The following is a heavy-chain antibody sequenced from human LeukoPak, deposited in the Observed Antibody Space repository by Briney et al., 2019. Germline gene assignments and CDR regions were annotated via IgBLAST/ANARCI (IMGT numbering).Heavy chain of an antibody. V-gene: IGHV3-30-3*01. Sequence: LSLTCAVYGGSFSGYYWSWVRQAPGKGLEWVAVLSNNGNTEYYADSVKGRFTISRDNSKNTLFLQMNNLRTEDTAVYYCARDKVFGSSLVDPWGQGTLVTVSS. J-gene: IGHJ5*02. CDR1: GGSFSGYY. CDR2: LSNNGNTE. CDR3: ARDKVFGSSLVDP. D-gene: IGHD6-13*01.